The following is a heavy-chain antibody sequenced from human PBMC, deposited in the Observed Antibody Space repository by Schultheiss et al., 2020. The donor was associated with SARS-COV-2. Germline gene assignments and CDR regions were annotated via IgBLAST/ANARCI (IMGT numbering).Heavy chain of an antibody. Sequence: GGSLRLSCAASGFTFSSYAMSWVRQAPGKGLEWVSAISGSGGSTYYADSVKDRFAVSRDNSKNTLSVQLNSLRAEDTAVYYCTIFGVVIIDYYMDVWGKGTTVTVAS. V-gene: IGHV3-23*01. CDR2: ISGSGGST. D-gene: IGHD3-3*01. CDR3: TIFGVVIIDYYMDV. CDR1: GFTFSSYA. J-gene: IGHJ6*03.